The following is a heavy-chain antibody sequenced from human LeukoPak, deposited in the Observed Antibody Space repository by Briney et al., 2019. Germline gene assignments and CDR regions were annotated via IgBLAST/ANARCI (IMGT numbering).Heavy chain of an antibody. D-gene: IGHD4-17*01. Sequence: PGGSLRLSCAASGFTFSSYEMNWVRQAPGKGLERVSYISSSGSTIYYADSVKGRFTISRENAKNSLYLQMNSLRAGDTAVYYCARAAPHPDQGDYEDYFDYWGQGTLVTVSS. CDR2: ISSSGSTI. V-gene: IGHV3-48*03. CDR3: ARAAPHPDQGDYEDYFDY. CDR1: GFTFSSYE. J-gene: IGHJ4*02.